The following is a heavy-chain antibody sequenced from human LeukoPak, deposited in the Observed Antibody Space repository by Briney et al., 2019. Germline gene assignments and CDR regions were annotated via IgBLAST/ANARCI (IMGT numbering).Heavy chain of an antibody. CDR1: GDSISTTNLY. V-gene: IGHV4-39*07. CDR3: ARQIAVGERTDPNWFDS. Sequence: SETLSLTCSVSGDSISTTNLYWGWIRQPPGEGLEWIGSIFYSGTTYYTPSLKSRVTLSLDTSNNHFSLRLTSVTAADTAFYYCARQIAVGERTDPNWFDSWGQGTLVTVSS. CDR2: IFYSGTT. J-gene: IGHJ5*01. D-gene: IGHD3-16*01.